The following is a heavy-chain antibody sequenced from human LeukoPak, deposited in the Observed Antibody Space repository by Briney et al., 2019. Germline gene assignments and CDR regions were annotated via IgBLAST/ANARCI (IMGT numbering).Heavy chain of an antibody. V-gene: IGHV1-2*02. CDR3: ARDISAGIYMYEY. Sequence: ASVKVSCKASGYIFTGHYMHWVRQAPGQGLEWMGWINPNSGGTKYAQKFQGRVNMTRDTSISTTYMELRRLTSDDTAVYYRARDISAGIYMYEYWGQGSLVTVSS. J-gene: IGHJ4*02. D-gene: IGHD2-15*01. CDR1: GYIFTGHY. CDR2: INPNSGGT.